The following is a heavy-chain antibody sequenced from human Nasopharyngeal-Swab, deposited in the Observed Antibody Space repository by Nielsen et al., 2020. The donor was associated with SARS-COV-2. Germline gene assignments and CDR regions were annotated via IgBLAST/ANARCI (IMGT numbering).Heavy chain of an antibody. CDR1: GFTFSIYW. J-gene: IGHJ6*03. V-gene: IGHV3-7*05. Sequence: GESLKISCAASGFTFSIYWMTWVRQAPGRGLEWVSYMNDGGSEKNYVDSVKGRFTISRDNAKNLLYLQMNSLRAEDTAVYYCAREKDFWGGTHYFYMDVWGKGTTVTVSS. CDR3: AREKDFWGGTHYFYMDV. D-gene: IGHD3-3*01. CDR2: MNDGGSEK.